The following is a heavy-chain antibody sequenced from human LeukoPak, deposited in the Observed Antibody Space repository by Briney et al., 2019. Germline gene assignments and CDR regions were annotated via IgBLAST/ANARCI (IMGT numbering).Heavy chain of an antibody. CDR3: AKGEGMDV. V-gene: IGHV3-30*18. CDR2: ISYDGSNK. CDR1: GLTFSSYG. D-gene: IGHD1-26*01. J-gene: IGHJ6*02. Sequence: GGSLRLSCAASGLTFSSYGMHWVRQAPGKGLEWVAVISYDGSNKYYADSVKGRFTISRDNSKNTLYLQMNSLRAEDTAVYYCAKGEGMDVWGQGTTVTVSS.